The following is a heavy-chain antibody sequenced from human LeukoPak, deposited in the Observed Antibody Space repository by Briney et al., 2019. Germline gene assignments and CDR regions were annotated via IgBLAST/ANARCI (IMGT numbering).Heavy chain of an antibody. CDR2: INPNSGGT. J-gene: IGHJ5*02. V-gene: IGHV1-2*04. Sequence: ASVKVSFKASGYTFTEYFINWVRQAPGQGLEWMGRINPNSGGTNYAQKFQGWVTMTRDTSISTAYLELNRLTSDDTAVYYCARDPSGSNWYDHWGQGTLVTVSS. CDR1: GYTFTEYF. CDR3: ARDPSGSNWYDH.